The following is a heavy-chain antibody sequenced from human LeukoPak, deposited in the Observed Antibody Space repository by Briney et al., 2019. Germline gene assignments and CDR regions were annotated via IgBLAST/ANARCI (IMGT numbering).Heavy chain of an antibody. D-gene: IGHD6-13*01. CDR1: GGSISSSNW. Sequence: SGTLSLTCAVSGGSISSSNWWSWIRQPPGKGLEWIGEIYHSGSTNYNPSLKSRVTISVDTSKNQFSLKLSSVTAADTAVYYCARSSYSSSWYPLGGSFDYWGQGTLVTVSS. CDR3: ARSSYSSSWYPLGGSFDY. V-gene: IGHV4-4*02. CDR2: IYHSGST. J-gene: IGHJ4*02.